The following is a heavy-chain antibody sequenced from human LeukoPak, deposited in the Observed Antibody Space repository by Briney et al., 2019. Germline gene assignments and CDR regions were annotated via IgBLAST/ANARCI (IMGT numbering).Heavy chain of an antibody. CDR1: GFTVSSNY. CDR2: IYSGGST. Sequence: PGGSLRLSCAASGFTVSSNYMSWVRQAPGKGLEWVSVIYSGGSTYYADSVKGRFTISRDNSKNTLYLQMNSLRAEDTAVYYCARDLRKYDSSGPFDYWGQGTLVTVSS. V-gene: IGHV3-53*01. D-gene: IGHD3-22*01. J-gene: IGHJ4*02. CDR3: ARDLRKYDSSGPFDY.